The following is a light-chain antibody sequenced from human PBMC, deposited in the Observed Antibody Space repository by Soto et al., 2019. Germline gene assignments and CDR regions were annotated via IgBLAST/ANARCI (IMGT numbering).Light chain of an antibody. V-gene: IGKV3-20*01. Sequence: IVLTQSPGSLSLSPGERATLSSRASQSVSSGYLAWYQQKPGQAPRLLIYGASGRAAGIPDRFSGSGSGTDFTLTISRLEPEDFAVYYCQEYGSSPTFGQGTKLEIK. CDR3: QEYGSSPT. CDR1: QSVSSGY. CDR2: GAS. J-gene: IGKJ2*01.